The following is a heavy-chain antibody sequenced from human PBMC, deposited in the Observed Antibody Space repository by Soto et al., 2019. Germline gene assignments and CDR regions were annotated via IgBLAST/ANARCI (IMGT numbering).Heavy chain of an antibody. CDR1: GGSISSSSYY. Sequence: QLQLQESGPGLVKPSETLSLTCTVSGGSISSSSYYWGWIRQPPGKGLEWIGSIYYSGSTYYNPSLKRRVTIPVDTSKNQFSLKLSSVTAADTAVYYCASPYYDFWSGKQPVDYWGQVTLVTVSS. CDR3: ASPYYDFWSGKQPVDY. J-gene: IGHJ4*02. D-gene: IGHD3-3*01. V-gene: IGHV4-39*01. CDR2: IYYSGST.